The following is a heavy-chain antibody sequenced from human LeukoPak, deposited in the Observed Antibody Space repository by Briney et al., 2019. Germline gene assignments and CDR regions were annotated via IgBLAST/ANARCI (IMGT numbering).Heavy chain of an antibody. CDR2: ISAYNGNT. V-gene: IGHV1-18*01. J-gene: IGHJ5*02. CDR3: ALVRGVGSWFDP. CDR1: GYTFTSYG. D-gene: IGHD3-10*01. Sequence: ASVKVSCKASGYTFTSYGISWVRQAPGQGLEWMGWISAYNGNTNYAQKFQGRVTITADESTSTAYMELSSLRSEDTAVYYCALVRGVGSWFDPWGQGTLVTVSS.